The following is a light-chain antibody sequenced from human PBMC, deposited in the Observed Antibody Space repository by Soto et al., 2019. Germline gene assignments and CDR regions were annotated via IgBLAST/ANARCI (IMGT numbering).Light chain of an antibody. J-gene: IGKJ2*01. CDR2: GAS. CDR1: QSVNDY. Sequence: EIVLTQSLATLSLSPGERATLSCRASQSVNDYLAWYQQKPGQAPRLLIYGASNRATGIPVRFSGSGSGTDLTLTISSLEPEDFAVYYCQHRGRWPRTFGQGTKLEIK. CDR3: QHRGRWPRT. V-gene: IGKV3-11*01.